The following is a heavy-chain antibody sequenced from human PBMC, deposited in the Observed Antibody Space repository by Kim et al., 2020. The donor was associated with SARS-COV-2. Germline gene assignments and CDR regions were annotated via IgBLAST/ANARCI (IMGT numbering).Heavy chain of an antibody. Sequence: GRFTISRDDAKSIAYLQMNSLKTEDTAVYYCTRDRWGLLWFGELAYYFDYWGQGTLVTVSS. J-gene: IGHJ4*02. V-gene: IGHV3-49*02. D-gene: IGHD3-10*01. CDR3: TRDRWGLLWFGELAYYFDY.